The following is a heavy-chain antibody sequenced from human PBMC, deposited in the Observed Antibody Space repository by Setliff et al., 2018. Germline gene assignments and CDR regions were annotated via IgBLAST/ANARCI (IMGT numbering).Heavy chain of an antibody. CDR3: ARDPTRKFDS. V-gene: IGHV3-7*03. CDR2: INQDGSQK. Sequence: GESLKISCAASGFTFSSYWMAWVRQAPGKGLEWVANINQDGSQKYYVDSVKGRFTISRDNAKNSLYLQVNSLRVEDTALCYCARDPTRKFDSWGQGTLVTVSS. J-gene: IGHJ4*02. CDR1: GFTFSSYW.